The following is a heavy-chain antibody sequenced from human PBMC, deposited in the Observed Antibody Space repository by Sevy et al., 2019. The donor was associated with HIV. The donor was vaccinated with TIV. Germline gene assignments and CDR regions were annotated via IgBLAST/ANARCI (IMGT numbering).Heavy chain of an antibody. V-gene: IGHV1-69*10. J-gene: IGHJ4*02. CDR2: IIPRVGLT. CDR3: ASVRPCGGDCYYFDS. D-gene: IGHD2-21*01. Sequence: ASVKVSCKASGGSLSNYGMNWVRQAPGQGLEWTGGIIPRVGLTNYAQKFQDRVTITADESTNTVYIEVMRLTSEDTGVYYCASVRPCGGDCYYFDSWGQGTLVTVSS. CDR1: GGSLSNYG.